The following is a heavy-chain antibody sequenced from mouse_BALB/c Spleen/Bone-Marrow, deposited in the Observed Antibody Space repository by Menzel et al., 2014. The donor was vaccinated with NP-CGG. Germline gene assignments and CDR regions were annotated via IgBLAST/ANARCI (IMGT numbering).Heavy chain of an antibody. V-gene: IGHV5-6-3*01. J-gene: IGHJ2*03. D-gene: IGHD1-1*02. Sequence: DVKLQESGGGLVQPGGSLKLSCAASGFTFSSYGMSWVRPTPDKRLELVATINSNGGSTYYPDSVKGRFTISRDNAKNTLYLQMSSLKSEDAAMYYCARVWCFDYWGQGTSLTVSS. CDR1: GFTFSSYG. CDR2: INSNGGST. CDR3: ARVWCFDY.